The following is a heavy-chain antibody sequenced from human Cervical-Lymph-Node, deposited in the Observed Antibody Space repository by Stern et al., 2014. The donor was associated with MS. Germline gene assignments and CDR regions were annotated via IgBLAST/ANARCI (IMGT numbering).Heavy chain of an antibody. J-gene: IGHJ4*02. CDR2: ISYDGSNK. CDR1: GFTFSSYG. D-gene: IGHD6-19*01. Sequence: VQLVESGGGVVQPGRSLRLSCAASGFTFSSYGMHWVRQAPGKGREWVAVISYDGSNKYYADSVKGRFTISRDNSKNTLYLQMNSLRAEDTAVYYCAKEKAVAGNLFDYWGQGTLVTVSS. CDR3: AKEKAVAGNLFDY. V-gene: IGHV3-30*18.